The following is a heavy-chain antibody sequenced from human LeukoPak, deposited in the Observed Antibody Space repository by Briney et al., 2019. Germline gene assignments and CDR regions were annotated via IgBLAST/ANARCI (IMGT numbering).Heavy chain of an antibody. CDR3: AKGPYHDYGDYPWY. D-gene: IGHD4-17*01. CDR1: GFTFSSYG. V-gene: IGHV3-30*18. J-gene: IGHJ4*02. CDR2: ISYDGSNK. Sequence: GGSLRLSCAASGFTFSSYGMHWVRQAPGKGLEWVAVISYDGSNKYYADSVKGRFTISRDNSKNTLYLQMNSLRAEDTAVYYCAKGPYHDYGDYPWYWGQGTLVTVSS.